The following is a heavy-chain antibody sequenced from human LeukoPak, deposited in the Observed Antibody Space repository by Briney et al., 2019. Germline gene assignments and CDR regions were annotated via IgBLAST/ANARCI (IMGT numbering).Heavy chain of an antibody. CDR3: ARRYSYAYGYLDH. CDR1: GYTFTDHH. CDR2: IDLDSGGT. D-gene: IGHD3-16*01. J-gene: IGHJ4*02. Sequence: ASVKVSCKASGYTFTDHHLHWVRQAPGQGPEWMGGIDLDSGGTNYGQKFQGRVTLTGDTSINTVYVELSSLRYDDAVVYYCARRYSYAYGYLDHWGQGTPVTVSS. V-gene: IGHV1-2*05.